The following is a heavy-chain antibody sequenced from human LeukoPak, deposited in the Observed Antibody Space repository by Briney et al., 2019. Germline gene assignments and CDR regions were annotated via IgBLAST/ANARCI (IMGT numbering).Heavy chain of an antibody. CDR3: GRRQQLENAFDI. J-gene: IGHJ3*02. CDR1: GYTFTGYY. D-gene: IGHD6-13*01. CDR2: INPNSGDT. Sequence: ASVKVSCKASGYTFTGYYMRWVRQAPGQGLEWMGWINPNSGDTNYAQKFQGRVTMTRDTSISTAYMELSRLRSDDTAVYYCGRRQQLENAFDIWGQGTMVTVSS. V-gene: IGHV1-2*02.